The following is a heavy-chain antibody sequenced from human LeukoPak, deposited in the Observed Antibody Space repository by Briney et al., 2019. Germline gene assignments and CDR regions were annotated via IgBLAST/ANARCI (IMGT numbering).Heavy chain of an antibody. CDR2: IYYSGST. V-gene: IGHV4-31*03. CDR3: AREKYSSGWHGAFDI. D-gene: IGHD6-19*01. Sequence: TLSLTCTVSGGSISSGGYYWSWIRQHPGKGLGWIGYIYYSGSTYYNPSLKSRVTISVDTSKNQFSLKLSSVTAADTAVYYCAREKYSSGWHGAFDIWGQGTMVTVSS. CDR1: GGSISSGGYY. J-gene: IGHJ3*02.